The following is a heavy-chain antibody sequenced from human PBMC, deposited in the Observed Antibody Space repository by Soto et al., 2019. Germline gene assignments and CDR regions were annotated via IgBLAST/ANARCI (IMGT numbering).Heavy chain of an antibody. CDR3: AKDQIAARPVGLTDY. D-gene: IGHD6-6*01. V-gene: IGHV3-30*18. Sequence: QVQLVESGGGVVQPGRSLRLSCAASGFTFSSYGMHWVRQAPGKGLEWVAVISYDGSNKYNADSVKGRFTISRDNSKNTLYLQMNSLRAEDTAVYYCAKDQIAARPVGLTDYWGQGTLVTVSS. J-gene: IGHJ4*02. CDR2: ISYDGSNK. CDR1: GFTFSSYG.